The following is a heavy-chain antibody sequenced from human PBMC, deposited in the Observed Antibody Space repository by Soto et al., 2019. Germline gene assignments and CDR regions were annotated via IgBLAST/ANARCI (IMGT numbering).Heavy chain of an antibody. CDR2: INAGNGNT. D-gene: IGHD3-22*01. Sequence: ASVKVSCKASGYTFTSYAMHWVRQAPGQRLEWMGWINAGNGNTKYSQKFLGRVTITRDTSASTAYMELSSLRSEDTAVYYCARGFVDSSGYFYYWGQGTLVTVSS. CDR1: GYTFTSYA. J-gene: IGHJ4*02. V-gene: IGHV1-3*01. CDR3: ARGFVDSSGYFYY.